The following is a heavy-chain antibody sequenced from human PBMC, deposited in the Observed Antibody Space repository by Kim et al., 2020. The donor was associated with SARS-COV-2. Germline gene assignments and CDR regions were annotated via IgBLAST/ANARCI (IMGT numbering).Heavy chain of an antibody. V-gene: IGHV4-59*01. D-gene: IGHD3-10*01. J-gene: IGHJ4*02. CDR3: ARYDHQPGRVADGLFDY. Sequence: KSRVTISLDTSKKQFSLKLSSVTAADTAVYDCARYDHQPGRVADGLFDYWGQGTLVTVSS.